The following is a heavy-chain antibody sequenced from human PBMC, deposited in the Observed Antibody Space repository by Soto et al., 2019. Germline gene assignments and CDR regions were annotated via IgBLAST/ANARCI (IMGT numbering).Heavy chain of an antibody. CDR2: GSYSGTT. V-gene: IGHV4-61*01. CDR1: GVSVSSGSFY. CDR3: ACGAPVTQYAY. D-gene: IGHD2-21*02. J-gene: IGHJ4*02. Sequence: PSETLSLTSTVSGVSVSSGSFYWAWIRQPPGKGLEWIGFGSYSGTTNYKPSLKSRVTISVDTSRSQISLKVSSLTAADTAVYYCACGAPVTQYAYSGQGTLVTVSS.